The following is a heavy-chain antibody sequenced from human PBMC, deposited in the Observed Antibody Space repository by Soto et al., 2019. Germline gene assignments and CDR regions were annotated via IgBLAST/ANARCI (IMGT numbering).Heavy chain of an antibody. Sequence: PGGSLRLSCAASGFTFSSYAMSWVRRAPGKGLEWISAVSGSGGSTYYADSVKGRFTISRDNSKDTLYLQMNNLRAEDTAVYYCAKPPDYNWNDYWGQGTLVTVSS. CDR3: AKPPDYNWNDY. V-gene: IGHV3-23*01. D-gene: IGHD1-20*01. CDR1: GFTFSSYA. J-gene: IGHJ4*02. CDR2: VSGSGGST.